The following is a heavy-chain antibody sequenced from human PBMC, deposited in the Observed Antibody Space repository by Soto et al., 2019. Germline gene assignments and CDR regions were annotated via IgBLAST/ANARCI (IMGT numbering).Heavy chain of an antibody. J-gene: IGHJ5*02. Sequence: EVQVVESGGGLVKPGGSLRLSCNFTFSMYSMNWVRQSPGKGLEWVASISSGSAFIKYADSVKGRFSISRDNAKNSVSLQRNSLRAEDTAMYYCTRDQGGSYDSWFDPWGRGTLVNVSS. D-gene: IGHD1-26*01. CDR3: TRDQGGSYDSWFDP. V-gene: IGHV3-21*01. CDR2: ISSGSAFI. CDR1: TFSMYS.